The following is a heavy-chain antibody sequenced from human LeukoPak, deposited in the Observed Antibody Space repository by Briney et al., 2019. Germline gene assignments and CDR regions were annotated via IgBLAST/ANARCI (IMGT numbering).Heavy chain of an antibody. CDR1: GFTFSSYA. CDR3: AREERTFGVVIDY. V-gene: IGHV3-30*01. Sequence: GGSLRLSCAASGFTFSSYAMHWVRQAPGKGLEWVAVISYDGSNKYYADSVKGRFTISRDNFKNTLYLQMNSLRAEDTAVYYCAREERTFGVVIDYWGQGTLVTVSS. J-gene: IGHJ4*02. CDR2: ISYDGSNK. D-gene: IGHD3-3*01.